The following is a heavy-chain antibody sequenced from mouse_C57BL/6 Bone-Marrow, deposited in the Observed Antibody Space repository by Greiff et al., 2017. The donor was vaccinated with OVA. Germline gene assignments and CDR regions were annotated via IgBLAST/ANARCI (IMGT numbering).Heavy chain of an antibody. J-gene: IGHJ2*01. CDR3: ARDGSGRDY. D-gene: IGHD1-1*01. CDR2: IHPNSGST. CDR1: GYTFTSYW. Sequence: QVQLKESGAELVKPGASVKLSCKASGYTFTSYWMHWVKQRPGQGLEWIGMIHPNSGSTNYNEKFKSKATLTVDKSSSTAYMQLSSLTSEDSAVYSGARDGSGRDYWGQGTTLTVSS. V-gene: IGHV1-64*01.